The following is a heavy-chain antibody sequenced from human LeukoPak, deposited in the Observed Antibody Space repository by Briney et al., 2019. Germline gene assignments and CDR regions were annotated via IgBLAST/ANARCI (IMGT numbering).Heavy chain of an antibody. V-gene: IGHV4-59*01. D-gene: IGHD4-17*01. Sequence: PSETLSLTCTVSGGSISSYYWSWIRQPPGKGLECIGYVYYTGSTYYNPSLKSRVTISVDTSRNQFSLNLKSVTAADTAVYYCARDSSTVTTRHFDYWGQGILVTVSS. CDR2: VYYTGST. J-gene: IGHJ4*02. CDR1: GGSISSYY. CDR3: ARDSSTVTTRHFDY.